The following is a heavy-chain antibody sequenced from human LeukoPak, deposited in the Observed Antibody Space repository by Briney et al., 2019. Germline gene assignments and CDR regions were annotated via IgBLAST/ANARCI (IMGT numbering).Heavy chain of an antibody. CDR1: GFTFSSYW. CDR2: IKQDGSEK. D-gene: IGHD3-22*01. V-gene: IGHV3-7*01. J-gene: IGHJ6*02. CDR3: ARGRPGDSSGYYYYYYGMDV. Sequence: PGGSLRLSCAASGFTFSSYWMSWVRQAPGKGLGWVANIKQDGSEKYYVDSVKGRFTISRDNAKNSLYLQMNSLRAEDTAVYYCARGRPGDSSGYYYYYYGMDVWGQGTTVTVSS.